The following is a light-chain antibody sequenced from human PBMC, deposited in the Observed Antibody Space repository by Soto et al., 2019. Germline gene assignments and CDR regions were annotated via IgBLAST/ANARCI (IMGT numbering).Light chain of an antibody. Sequence: QSVLTQPRSVSGSPGQSVTISCTGTSSDVGGYNYVSWYQEQPGKAPKLMIYDVSKRPSGVPDRFSGSKSGNTASLTISGLQADDEADYYCCSYAGSYSYVFGAGTKVTV. CDR1: SSDVGGYNY. J-gene: IGLJ1*01. CDR2: DVS. CDR3: CSYAGSYSYV. V-gene: IGLV2-11*01.